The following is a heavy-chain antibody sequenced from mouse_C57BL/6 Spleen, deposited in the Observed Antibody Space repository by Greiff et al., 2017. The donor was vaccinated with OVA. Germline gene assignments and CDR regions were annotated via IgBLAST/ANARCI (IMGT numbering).Heavy chain of an antibody. J-gene: IGHJ3*01. D-gene: IGHD1-1*01. CDR2: ISSGSSTI. CDR3: ARDYYGSSYQFAY. Sequence: EVNVVESGGGLVKPGGSLKLSCAASGFTFSDYGMHWVRQAPEKGLEWVAYISSGSSTIYYADTVKGRFTISRDNAKNTLFLQMTSLRSEDTAMYYCARDYYGSSYQFAYWGQGTLVTVSA. V-gene: IGHV5-17*01. CDR1: GFTFSDYG.